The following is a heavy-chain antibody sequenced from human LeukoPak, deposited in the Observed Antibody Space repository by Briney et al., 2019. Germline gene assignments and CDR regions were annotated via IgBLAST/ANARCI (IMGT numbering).Heavy chain of an antibody. CDR1: GDSVSSNSAA. V-gene: IGHV6-1*01. D-gene: IGHD2-2*01. CDR3: ARLHCTTSCYVDY. CDR2: TYRRSKWSN. J-gene: IGHJ4*02. Sequence: SQTLSLTCAISGDSVSSNSAACNWIRQSPSRGLEWLGRTYRRSKWSNDYAPSVKSRIIINPDTSINQFSLQLNSVTPEDTVVYYCARLHCTTSCYVDYWGQGTLVIVSS.